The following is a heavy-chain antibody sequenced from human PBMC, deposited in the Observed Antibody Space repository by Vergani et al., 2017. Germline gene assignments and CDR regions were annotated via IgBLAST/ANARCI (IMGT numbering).Heavy chain of an antibody. V-gene: IGHV4-59*01. D-gene: IGHD3-16*01. CDR3: ARAMYYDYVWGSYARGAFDI. CDR1: GGSISSYY. J-gene: IGHJ3*02. Sequence: QVQLQESGPGLVKPSETLSLTCTVSGGSISSYYWSWIRHPPGKGLEWLGYISYSGGTNYNPSPKSRVTISVDTSKNQFSLNLSCVIAADTAVYYCARAMYYDYVWGSYARGAFDIWGQGTMVTVSS. CDR2: ISYSGGT.